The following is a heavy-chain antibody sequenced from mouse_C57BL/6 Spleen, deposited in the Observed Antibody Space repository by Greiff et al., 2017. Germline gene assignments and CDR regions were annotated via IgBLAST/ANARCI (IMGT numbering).Heavy chain of an antibody. D-gene: IGHD1-1*01. J-gene: IGHJ3*01. V-gene: IGHV2-9-1*01. Sequence: QVQLKESGPGLVAPSQSLSITCTVSGFSLTSYAISWVRQPPGKGLEWLGVIWTGGGTNYNSARKARLSISKDNSKSQVFLKMNSLQTDDTARYYCASDYYGSAGFAYWGQGTLVTVSA. CDR3: ASDYYGSAGFAY. CDR2: IWTGGGT. CDR1: GFSLTSYA.